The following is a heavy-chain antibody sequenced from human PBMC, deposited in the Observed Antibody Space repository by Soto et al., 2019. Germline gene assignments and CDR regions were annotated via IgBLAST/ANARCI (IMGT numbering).Heavy chain of an antibody. V-gene: IGHV1-18*01. CDR1: GYTFTSYG. J-gene: IGHJ4*02. Sequence: ASVKVSCKASGYTFTSYGISWVRQAPGQGLEWMGWISAYNGNTNYAQKLQGRVTMTTDTSTSTAYMELRSLRSDDTAVYYCARDKKSGLRYFDWLLFEVGYFDYWGQGTLVTVSS. CDR3: ARDKKSGLRYFDWLLFEVGYFDY. CDR2: ISAYNGNT. D-gene: IGHD3-9*01.